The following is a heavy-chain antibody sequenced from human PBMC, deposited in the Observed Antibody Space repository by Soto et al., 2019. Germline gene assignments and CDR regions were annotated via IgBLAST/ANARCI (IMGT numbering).Heavy chain of an antibody. CDR3: ARVWGGAFDI. D-gene: IGHD3-10*01. J-gene: IGHJ3*02. Sequence: SETLSLTCTVSGGSISSYYWGWIRQPPGKGLEWIGYIYYSRSTNYNPSLKSRVTISVDTSKNQFSLKLSSVTAADTAVYYCARVWGGAFDIWGQGTMVTVSS. V-gene: IGHV4-59*01. CDR1: GGSISSYY. CDR2: IYYSRST.